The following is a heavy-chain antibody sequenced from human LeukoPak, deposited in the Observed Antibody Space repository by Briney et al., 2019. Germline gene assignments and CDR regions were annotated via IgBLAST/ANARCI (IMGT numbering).Heavy chain of an antibody. CDR3: ARDGTIVVVPAAAPDY. CDR1: GFTFSSYG. J-gene: IGHJ4*02. CDR2: IWYDGSNK. D-gene: IGHD2-2*01. V-gene: IGHV3-33*01. Sequence: PGGSLRLSCAASGFTFSSYGMHWVRQAPGKGLEWVAVIWYDGSNKYYADSVKGRFTISRDNSKNTLYLQMNSLRAEDTAMYYCARDGTIVVVPAAAPDYWGQGTLVTVSS.